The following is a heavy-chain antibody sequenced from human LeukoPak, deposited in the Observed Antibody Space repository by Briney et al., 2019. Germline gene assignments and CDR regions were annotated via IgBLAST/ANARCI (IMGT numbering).Heavy chain of an antibody. CDR1: GGSISSSSYF. J-gene: IGHJ6*03. CDR2: VYYNGRA. Sequence: SETLSLTCTVSGGSISSSSYFWGWIRQPPGKGLEWVGSVYYNGRAYYNQSLKSRLAISVDSSKNQFALKLSSVTAADTAVYYCAKVVRYSMDVGGKGTTVTVSS. V-gene: IGHV4-39*06. CDR3: AKVVRYSMDV.